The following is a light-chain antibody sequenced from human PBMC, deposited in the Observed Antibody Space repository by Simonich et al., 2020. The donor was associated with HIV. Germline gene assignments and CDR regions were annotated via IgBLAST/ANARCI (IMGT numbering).Light chain of an antibody. CDR3: QQSYSTPLFT. CDR1: QSISSW. V-gene: IGKV1-5*03. Sequence: DIQMTQSPSTLSASVGDRVTITCRASQSISSWLAWYQQKPGKAPKLLIYKASSLESGVPSRCSGSGSGTEFTLTISSLQPDDFATYYCQQSYSTPLFTFGPGTKVDIK. CDR2: KAS. J-gene: IGKJ3*01.